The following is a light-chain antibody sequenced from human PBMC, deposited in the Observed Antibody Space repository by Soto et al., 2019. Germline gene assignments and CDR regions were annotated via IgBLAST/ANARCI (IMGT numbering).Light chain of an antibody. CDR3: QRIT. J-gene: IGKJ5*01. Sequence: IVLTQSPDTLSLSPGERATVSCRASQTVTSSYLAWYQQKPGQAPRLLIYGASHRATGIPDRFSGSGSGTDFTLTISRLEPEDSAVYYCQRITFGQGTRLEIK. V-gene: IGKV3-20*01. CDR2: GAS. CDR1: QTVTSSY.